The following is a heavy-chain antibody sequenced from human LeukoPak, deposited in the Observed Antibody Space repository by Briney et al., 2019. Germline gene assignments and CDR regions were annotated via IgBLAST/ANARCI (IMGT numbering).Heavy chain of an antibody. CDR1: GFTFSSYS. CDR2: ISSSSSYI. Sequence: GGSLRLSCAASGFTFSSYSMNWVRQAPGKGLEWVSSISSSSSYIYYADSVKGRFTISRDNAKNSLYLQMNSLRAEDTAVYYCARDLRVTFGSIWFDPWGQGTLVTVSS. J-gene: IGHJ5*02. V-gene: IGHV3-21*01. D-gene: IGHD2/OR15-2a*01. CDR3: ARDLRVTFGSIWFDP.